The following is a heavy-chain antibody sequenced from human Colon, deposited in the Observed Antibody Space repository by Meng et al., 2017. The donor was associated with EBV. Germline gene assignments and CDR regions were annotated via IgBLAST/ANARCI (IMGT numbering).Heavy chain of an antibody. CDR3: AKINWRIDMEAIIKWFDP. D-gene: IGHD5-12*01. CDR1: GGVITSENW. V-gene: IGHV4-4*02. CDR2: IHYTGST. Sequence: QVQLQESGARLVKPSXXLSLKCAVSGGVITSENWWTWVRQPPGKGLEWIGEIHYTGSTNYNPSLKSRVTISIDNSKHQFSLNLTSLTAADTAVYFCAKINWRIDMEAIIKWFDPWGQGTLVTVSS. J-gene: IGHJ5*02.